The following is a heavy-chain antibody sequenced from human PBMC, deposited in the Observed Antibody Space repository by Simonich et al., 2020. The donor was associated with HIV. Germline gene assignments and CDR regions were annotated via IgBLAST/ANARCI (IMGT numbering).Heavy chain of an antibody. CDR1: GYTFTDYY. J-gene: IGHJ1*01. D-gene: IGHD1-20*01. Sequence: EVQLVQSGAEVKKPGAAVKISCHFSGYTFTDYYIHWVQQAPGKGLEWMGLVDPEDGETVYTERVPGRVTITADTSTDTAYMELNSLTSEDTAVYYCALDQINSPALHWGQGSLVTVSS. CDR2: VDPEDGET. V-gene: IGHV1-69-2*01. CDR3: ALDQINSPALH.